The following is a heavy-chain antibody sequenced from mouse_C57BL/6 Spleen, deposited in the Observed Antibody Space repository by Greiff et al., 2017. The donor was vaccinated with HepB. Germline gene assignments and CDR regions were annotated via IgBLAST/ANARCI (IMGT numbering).Heavy chain of an antibody. D-gene: IGHD2-4*01. CDR2: IHPNSGST. CDR3: AREGGVYYDYDEAFAY. V-gene: IGHV1-64*01. J-gene: IGHJ3*01. Sequence: QVQLQQPGAELVKPGASVKLSCKASGYTFTSYWMHWVKQRPGQGLEWIGMIHPNSGSTNYNEKFKSKATLTVDKSSSTAYMQLGSLTSEDSAVYYCAREGGVYYDYDEAFAYWGQGTLVTVSA. CDR1: GYTFTSYW.